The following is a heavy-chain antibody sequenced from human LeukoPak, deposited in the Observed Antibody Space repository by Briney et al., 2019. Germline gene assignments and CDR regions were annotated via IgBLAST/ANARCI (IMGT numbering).Heavy chain of an antibody. V-gene: IGHV1-8*01. CDR2: MNPNSGNT. CDR3: ARRPAYSYYYYYMDV. D-gene: IGHD1-1*01. Sequence: ASVKVSCKASGYTFTSYDINWVRQATGQGLEWMGWMNPNSGNTGYAQKFQGRVTMTRNTSISTAYLELSSLRSEDTAVYYCARRPAYSYYYYYMDVWGKGTTVTVPS. J-gene: IGHJ6*03. CDR1: GYTFTSYD.